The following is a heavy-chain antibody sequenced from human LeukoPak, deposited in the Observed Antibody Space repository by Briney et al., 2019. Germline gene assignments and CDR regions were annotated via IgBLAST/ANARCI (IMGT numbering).Heavy chain of an antibody. CDR3: ARESDEYDSSGYYPRFRVHLDY. CDR2: IIPILGIA. CDR1: GGTFSSYA. J-gene: IGHJ4*02. Sequence: SVKVSCKASGGTFSSYAISWVRQAPGQGLEWMGRIIPILGIANYAQKFQGRVTITADKPTSTAYMELSSLRSEDTAVYYCARESDEYDSSGYYPRFRVHLDYWGQGTLVTVSS. V-gene: IGHV1-69*04. D-gene: IGHD3-22*01.